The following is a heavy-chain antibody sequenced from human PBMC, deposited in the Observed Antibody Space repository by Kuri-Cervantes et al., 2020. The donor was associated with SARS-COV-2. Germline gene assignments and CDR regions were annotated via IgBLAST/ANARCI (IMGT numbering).Heavy chain of an antibody. D-gene: IGHD1-1*01. J-gene: IGHJ5*02. CDR3: ARLFHNGWFDP. CDR1: GYTFTTYY. Sequence: SVKVSCKASGYTFTTYYMHWVRQAPGQGLEWMGWISAYNGNTNYAQKLQGRVTMTTDTSTSTAYMELRSLRSDDTAVYYCARLFHNGWFDPWGQGTLVTVSS. CDR2: ISAYNGNT. V-gene: IGHV1-18*04.